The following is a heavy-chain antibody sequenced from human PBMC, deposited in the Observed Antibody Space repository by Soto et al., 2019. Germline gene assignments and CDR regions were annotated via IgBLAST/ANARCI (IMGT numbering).Heavy chain of an antibody. V-gene: IGHV5-10-1*01. CDR1: GYSFSSFW. Sequence: GESLKISCNVSGYSFSSFWITWVGQMPGKGLEWMGRIDPSDSYANYSPSFQGHVTFSADKSINTAYLQWSSLRASDTAMYYCGRVRVDKAEGWFDPWGQGTLVTVSS. CDR3: GRVRVDKAEGWFDP. D-gene: IGHD5-18*01. CDR2: IDPSDSYA. J-gene: IGHJ5*02.